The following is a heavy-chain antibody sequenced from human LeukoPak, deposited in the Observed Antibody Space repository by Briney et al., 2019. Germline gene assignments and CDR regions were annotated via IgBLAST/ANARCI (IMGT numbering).Heavy chain of an antibody. J-gene: IGHJ3*02. V-gene: IGHV4-59*01. D-gene: IGHD3-3*01. CDR1: GGSISSYY. CDR3: ARGLNNRKSGRRFDVFEI. Sequence: SETLSLTCTVSGGSISSYYWSWIRQPPGKGLEWIGYIYYSGSTNYNPSLKSRVTISADTSKNQFSLRLSSVTAADTAVYYCARGLNNRKSGRRFDVFEIWGQGTMVTVSS. CDR2: IYYSGST.